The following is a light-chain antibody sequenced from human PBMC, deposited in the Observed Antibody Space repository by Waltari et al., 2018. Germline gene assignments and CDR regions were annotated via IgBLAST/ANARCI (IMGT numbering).Light chain of an antibody. CDR2: EVS. CDR1: SSDVGGYNY. Sequence: QSALTQPPSASGSPGQSVTISCTGTSSDVGGYNYVSWYQQHPGKAPKLMIYEVSKRPAGVPVRFSGSNSGNTASLTVSGLQADDEADYYCSSYAGSNTFVVFGGGTKLTVL. CDR3: SSYAGSNTFVV. J-gene: IGLJ2*01. V-gene: IGLV2-8*01.